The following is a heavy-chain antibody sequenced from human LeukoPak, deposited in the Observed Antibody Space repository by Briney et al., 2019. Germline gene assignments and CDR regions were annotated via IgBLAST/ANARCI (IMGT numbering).Heavy chain of an antibody. J-gene: IGHJ4*02. Sequence: GGPLRLSCAASGFSFSDYSMNWVRQAPGKGLEWVSAITSSKSRVWYADSVKDRFTTSKDNARNSVYLEMNSLRAEDTAVYYCAKGGAYCGGDGYGTKYWGQGTLVTVSS. CDR1: GFSFSDYS. CDR3: AKGGAYCGGDGYGTKY. D-gene: IGHD2-21*02. CDR2: ITSSKSRV. V-gene: IGHV3-21*01.